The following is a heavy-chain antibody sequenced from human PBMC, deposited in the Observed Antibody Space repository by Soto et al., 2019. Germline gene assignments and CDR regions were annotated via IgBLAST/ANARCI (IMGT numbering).Heavy chain of an antibody. CDR1: GDSVSSNSAA. Sequence: PSQTLSLTCAISGDSVSSNSAAWNWIRQSPSRGLEWLGRTYHRSKWYNDYAVSVKSRITINPDTSKNQFSLQLNSVTPEDTAVYYCARVRESSGSISNWFDPWGQGTLVTGSS. CDR3: ARVRESSGSISNWFDP. J-gene: IGHJ5*02. CDR2: TYHRSKWYN. D-gene: IGHD6-19*01. V-gene: IGHV6-1*01.